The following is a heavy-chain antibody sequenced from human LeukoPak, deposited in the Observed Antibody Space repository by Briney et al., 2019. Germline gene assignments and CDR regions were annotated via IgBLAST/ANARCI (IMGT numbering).Heavy chain of an antibody. D-gene: IGHD2-21*02. CDR1: GFTFSGYY. J-gene: IGHJ4*02. CDR2: ISSSSSYT. CDR3: ARVPSSISSTAIIFYYFDY. Sequence: GGSLRLSCAASGFTFSGYYMSWIRQAPGKGLEWVSYISSSSSYTNYADSAKGRFTISRDNAKNSLYLQMNSLRAEDTAVYYYARVPSSISSTAIIFYYFDYWGQGTLVTVSS. V-gene: IGHV3-11*06.